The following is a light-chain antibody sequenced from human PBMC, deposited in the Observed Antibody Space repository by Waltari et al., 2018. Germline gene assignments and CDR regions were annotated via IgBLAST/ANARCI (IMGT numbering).Light chain of an antibody. CDR3: QTGGHGTWV. J-gene: IGLJ3*02. CDR1: SGHSSNI. CDR2: VNSDGSH. Sequence: QLVVTQSPSASASLGASVKLTCTLSSGHSSNIIAWLQQQPEKGPRYLMKVNSDGSHSRGDEIPDRFSGSGSGAERYLTISSLQAEDEADYDCQTGGHGTWVFGGGTKLTVL. V-gene: IGLV4-69*01.